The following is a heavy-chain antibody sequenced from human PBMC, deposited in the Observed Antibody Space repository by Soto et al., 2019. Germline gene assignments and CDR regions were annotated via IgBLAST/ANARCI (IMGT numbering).Heavy chain of an antibody. Sequence: SETLSLTCTVSGGSISSGGYYWSWIRQHPGKGLEWIGYIYYSGSTYYNPSLKSRVTISVDTSKNQFSLKLSSVTAADTAVYYCARVGILGGYRGSWFDPWGQGTLVTVSS. CDR3: ARVGILGGYRGSWFDP. CDR1: GGSISSGGYY. J-gene: IGHJ5*02. D-gene: IGHD1-26*01. V-gene: IGHV4-31*03. CDR2: IYYSGST.